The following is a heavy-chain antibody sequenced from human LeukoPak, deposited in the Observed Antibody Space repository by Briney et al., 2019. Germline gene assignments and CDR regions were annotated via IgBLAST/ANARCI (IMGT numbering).Heavy chain of an antibody. CDR3: ARGEIVVVPAARYYYYYMDV. CDR2: INHSGST. D-gene: IGHD2-2*01. V-gene: IGHV4-34*01. J-gene: IGHJ6*03. CDR1: GGSFSGYY. Sequence: SETLSLTCAVYGGSFSGYYWSWIRLPPGKGLEWIGEINHSGSTNYNPSLKSRVTISVDTSKNQFSLKLSSATAADTAVYYCARGEIVVVPAARYYYYYMDVWGKGTTVTVSS.